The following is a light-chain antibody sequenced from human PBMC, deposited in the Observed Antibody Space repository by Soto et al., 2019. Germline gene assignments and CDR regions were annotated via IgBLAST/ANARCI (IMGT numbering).Light chain of an antibody. V-gene: IGKV1-9*01. CDR1: QDIDNY. CDR2: AAS. Sequence: IQLTQSPSSLSASVGESVTITCRASQDIDNYLNWYQHRPGEAPKLLIYAASTLESGVPSRFSATVSGTEFSLTITSLQPEDFATYYCQQLFDSPITFGQGTRLEIK. CDR3: QQLFDSPIT. J-gene: IGKJ5*01.